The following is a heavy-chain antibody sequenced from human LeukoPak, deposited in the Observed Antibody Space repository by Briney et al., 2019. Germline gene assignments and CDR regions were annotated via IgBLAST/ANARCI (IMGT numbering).Heavy chain of an antibody. CDR1: GYTFTSYY. V-gene: IGHV1-46*01. J-gene: IGHJ4*02. D-gene: IGHD6-19*01. Sequence: ASVKVSCKASGYTFTSYYMHWVRQAPGQGLEWMGIINPSGGSTSYAQKLQGRVTMTRDTSTSTVYMELSSLRSEDTAVYYCAGEWAIAVAGPNFDYWGQGTLVTVSS. CDR3: AGEWAIAVAGPNFDY. CDR2: INPSGGST.